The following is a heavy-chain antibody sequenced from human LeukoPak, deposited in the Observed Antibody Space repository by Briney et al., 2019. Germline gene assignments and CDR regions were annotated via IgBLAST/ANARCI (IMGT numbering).Heavy chain of an antibody. CDR2: IGGDGST. J-gene: IGHJ4*02. D-gene: IGHD6-13*01. V-gene: IGHV3-23*01. CDR1: GFTFSSYA. Sequence: GKSLSLSCAASGFTFSSYAISWVRQAPGKGLEWVSTIGGDGSTYYADSVKGRFTISRDTSQNTLYLQMNTLRAEDTAQYYCWYSHGYWGQGTLVTVSS. CDR3: WYSHGY.